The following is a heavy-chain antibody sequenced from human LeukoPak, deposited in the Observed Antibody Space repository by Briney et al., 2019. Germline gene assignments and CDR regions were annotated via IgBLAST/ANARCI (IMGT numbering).Heavy chain of an antibody. CDR3: ARYHTGGYCSGGSCYELDY. CDR2: IYYSGST. Sequence: KSSETLSLTCTVSGGSISSSSYYWGWIRQPPGKGLEWIGYIYYSGSTNYNPSLKSRVTISVDTSKNQFSLKLSSVTAADTAVYYCARYHTGGYCSGGSCYELDYWGQGTLVTVSS. V-gene: IGHV4-61*05. D-gene: IGHD2-15*01. J-gene: IGHJ4*02. CDR1: GGSISSSSYY.